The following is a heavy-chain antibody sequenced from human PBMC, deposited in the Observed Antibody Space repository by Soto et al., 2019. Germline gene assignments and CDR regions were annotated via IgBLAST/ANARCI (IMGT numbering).Heavy chain of an antibody. J-gene: IGHJ3*02. V-gene: IGHV1-18*04. CDR3: ARGSSGYYPDAFDI. CDR2: VSAYIGAT. CDR1: GYSFPTYG. Sequence: QVQLVQSGGEMKKPGASVMVSCKASGYSFPTYGISWVRQAPGQGLQWMGWVSAYIGATNYAQKLQGRVTMTTDTSTSTAYMELRNLRSDDTAVYYCARGSSGYYPDAFDIWGQGTMITVSS. D-gene: IGHD3-22*01.